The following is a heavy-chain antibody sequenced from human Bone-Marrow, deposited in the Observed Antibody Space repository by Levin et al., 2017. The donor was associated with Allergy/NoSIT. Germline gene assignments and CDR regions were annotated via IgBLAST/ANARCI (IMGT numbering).Heavy chain of an antibody. J-gene: IGHJ4*02. D-gene: IGHD4-11*01. CDR1: GYTFSNYG. CDR2: ISAYNDDT. Sequence: ASVKVSCKTSGYTFSNYGITWVRQAPGEGLEWMGWISAYNDDTAYAQKFRDRVTMTTDTSTNTAYMDLRSLKSDDTAVYFCARGSNRVDVLDYWGQGTLVTVSA. CDR3: ARGSNRVDVLDY. V-gene: IGHV1-18*01.